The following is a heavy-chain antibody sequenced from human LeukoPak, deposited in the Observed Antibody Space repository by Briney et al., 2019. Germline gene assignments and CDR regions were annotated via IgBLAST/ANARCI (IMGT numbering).Heavy chain of an antibody. Sequence: GGSLRLSCAASEFTFSSYGIHWVRQAPGKGLEWVAVISYDGSNEYYADSVKGRFTISRDNSKNTLYLQMNGLRGEDTAMYYCAKDRFPYGSGTTYYFDYWGQGTLVTVSS. J-gene: IGHJ4*02. D-gene: IGHD3-10*01. V-gene: IGHV3-30*18. CDR2: ISYDGSNE. CDR3: AKDRFPYGSGTTYYFDY. CDR1: EFTFSSYG.